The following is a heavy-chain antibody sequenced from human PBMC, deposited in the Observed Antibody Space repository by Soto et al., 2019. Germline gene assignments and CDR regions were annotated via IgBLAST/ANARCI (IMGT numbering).Heavy chain of an antibody. V-gene: IGHV4-30-4*01. J-gene: IGHJ4*02. CDR2: IYYSGST. D-gene: IGHD3-10*01. Sequence: SETLSLTCTVSGGSISSGDYYWSWIRQPPGKGLEWIGYIYYSGSTYYNPSLKSRVTISVDTSKNQFSLKLSSVTAADTAVYYCAVGLWFGELPSTYDYWGQGTLVTVSS. CDR3: AVGLWFGELPSTYDY. CDR1: GGSISSGDYY.